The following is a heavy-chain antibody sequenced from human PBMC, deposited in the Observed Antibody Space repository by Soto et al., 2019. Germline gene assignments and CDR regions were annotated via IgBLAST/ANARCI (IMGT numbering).Heavy chain of an antibody. CDR2: MYISGTT. CDR1: GGSVTSNY. D-gene: IGHD6-6*01. Sequence: SEALSLTCTVSGGSVTSNYWTWIRQPAGKGLEWIERMYISGTTDYNPSLRGRATMSVDTSKNQFSLTLTSVTAADTAVYYCARERAAPSWIDPWGRGTLVTVSS. J-gene: IGHJ5*02. V-gene: IGHV4-4*07. CDR3: ARERAAPSWIDP.